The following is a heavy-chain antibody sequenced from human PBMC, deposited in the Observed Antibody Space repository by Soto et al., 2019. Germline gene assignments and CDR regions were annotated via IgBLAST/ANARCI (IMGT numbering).Heavy chain of an antibody. D-gene: IGHD2-15*01. J-gene: IGHJ6*02. Sequence: EVQLVESGGGLVKPGGSLRLSCAASGFTFSSYSMNWVRQAPGKGLEWVSSISSSSSYIYYADSVKGRFTISRDNAKNSMLLIISRLRDDDTAVYYCASDVWAARGGGSCYLSACCGMDVWGQGTTVTVSS. CDR1: GFTFSSYS. CDR3: ASDVWAARGGGSCYLSACCGMDV. V-gene: IGHV3-21*01. CDR2: ISSSSSYI.